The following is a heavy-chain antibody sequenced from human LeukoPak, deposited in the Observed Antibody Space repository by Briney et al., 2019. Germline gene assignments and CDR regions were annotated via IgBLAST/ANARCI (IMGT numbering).Heavy chain of an antibody. V-gene: IGHV4-31*03. CDR3: ARGRPAKAGQRARKGYYFDY. CDR1: GGSISSGGYY. J-gene: IGHJ4*02. CDR2: IYYSGST. Sequence: SETLSLACTVSGGSISSGGYYWSWIRQHPGKGLEWIGYIYYSGSTYYNPSLKSRVTISVDTSKNQFSLKLSSVTAADTAVYYCARGRPAKAGQRARKGYYFDYWGQGTLVTVSS. D-gene: IGHD6-19*01.